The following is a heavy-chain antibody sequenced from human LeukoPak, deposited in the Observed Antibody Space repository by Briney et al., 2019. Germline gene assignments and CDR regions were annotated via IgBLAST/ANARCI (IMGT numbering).Heavy chain of an antibody. J-gene: IGHJ4*02. CDR2: INPNSGGT. V-gene: IGHV1-2*04. D-gene: IGHD2-21*02. Sequence: ASVKVSCKASGGTFSSYAISWVRQAPGQGLEWMGRINPNSGGTNYAQKFQGWVTMTRDTSISAAYMDLSRLRSDDTAVYYCARGGGYCGGDCDALDYWGQGTLVTVSS. CDR3: ARGGGYCGGDCDALDY. CDR1: GGTFSSYA.